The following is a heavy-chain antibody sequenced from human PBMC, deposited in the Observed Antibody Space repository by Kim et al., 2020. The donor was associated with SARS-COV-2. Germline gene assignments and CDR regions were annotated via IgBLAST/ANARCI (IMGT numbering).Heavy chain of an antibody. Sequence: GGSLRLSCTASGFTFGDYAMSWVRQAPGKGLEWVGFIRSKADGGTTEYAASVKGRFTISRDDSKSIAYLQMNSLKTEDTAVYYCTRRPLGYSYGWGYYYYYGMDVWGQGTTVTVSS. V-gene: IGHV3-49*04. J-gene: IGHJ6*02. CDR2: IRSKADGGTT. D-gene: IGHD5-18*01. CDR3: TRRPLGYSYGWGYYYYYGMDV. CDR1: GFTFGDYA.